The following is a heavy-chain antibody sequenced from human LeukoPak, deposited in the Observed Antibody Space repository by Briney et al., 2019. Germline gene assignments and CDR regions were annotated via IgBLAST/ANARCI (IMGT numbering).Heavy chain of an antibody. D-gene: IGHD3-10*01. CDR3: AVHFGSGFDP. J-gene: IGHJ5*02. CDR1: GGSISSYY. CDR2: IYYSGST. Sequence: SETLSLTCTVSGGSISSYYWSWIRQPPGKGLEWIGYIYYSGSTNYNPSLKTRVTMSVDTSKNQFSLNLTSVTAADTAVYYCAVHFGSGFDPWGQGTLVTVSS. V-gene: IGHV4-59*08.